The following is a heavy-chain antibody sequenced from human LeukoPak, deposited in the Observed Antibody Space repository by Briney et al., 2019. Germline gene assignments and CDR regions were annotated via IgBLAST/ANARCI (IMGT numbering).Heavy chain of an antibody. CDR1: GFSSSTYY. CDR2: IRYDGSNK. CDR3: SKEVDWNPDYYYYGMDV. D-gene: IGHD1-1*01. J-gene: IGHJ6*02. Sequence: VGSLRLSCAASGFSSSTYYMHWVRQAPGKGLEWVAFIRYDGSNKYSADSVKGRFTISRDNSKNTVYLQLNSLRTDDTAVYFCSKEVDWNPDYYYYGMDVWGQGTTVTVAS. V-gene: IGHV3-30*02.